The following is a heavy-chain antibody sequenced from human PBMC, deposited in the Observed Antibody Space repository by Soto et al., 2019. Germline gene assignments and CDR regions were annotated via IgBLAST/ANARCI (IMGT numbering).Heavy chain of an antibody. Sequence: GGSLRLSCAASGFTFDDYAMHWVRQAPGKGLEWVSGISWNSGSIGYADSVKGRFTISRDNAKNSLYLQMNSLRAEDTALYYCEKDKPPSGGWYPRSNCFAPWGQGTLVTVSS. V-gene: IGHV3-9*01. CDR3: EKDKPPSGGWYPRSNCFAP. CDR2: ISWNSGSI. D-gene: IGHD6-19*01. J-gene: IGHJ5*02. CDR1: GFTFDDYA.